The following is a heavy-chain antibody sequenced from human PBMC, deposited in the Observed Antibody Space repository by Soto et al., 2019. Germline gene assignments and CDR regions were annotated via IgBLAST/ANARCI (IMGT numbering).Heavy chain of an antibody. D-gene: IGHD1-1*01. CDR1: GFTFTGYS. CDR3: ARSLGDHWDEYYFEY. CDR2: ISGTGYNT. V-gene: IGHV3-23*01. J-gene: IGHJ4*02. Sequence: VQVLESGGDLVQPGGSLRLSCAASGFTFTGYSMSWVRQAPGKGLEWVSGISGTGYNTYYADTVQGRFTISRDNSKNTLYLQMDSLRAEDTALYYCARSLGDHWDEYYFEYWGQGTLVTVSS.